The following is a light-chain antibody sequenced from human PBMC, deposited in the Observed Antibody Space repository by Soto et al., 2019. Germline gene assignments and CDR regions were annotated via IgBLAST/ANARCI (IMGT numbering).Light chain of an antibody. Sequence: VLTQSPATLSLSPGERATLSCRASQSVSSYLAWYQQNPGQAPRLLIYDASNRATGIPARFSGSGSGTDFTLTISSLEPEDFAVYYCQQRSNWPWTFGQGTKVDIK. CDR2: DAS. J-gene: IGKJ1*01. CDR1: QSVSSY. CDR3: QQRSNWPWT. V-gene: IGKV3-11*01.